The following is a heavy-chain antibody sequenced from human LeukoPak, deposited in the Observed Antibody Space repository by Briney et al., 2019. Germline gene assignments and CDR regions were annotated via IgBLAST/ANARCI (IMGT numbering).Heavy chain of an antibody. J-gene: IGHJ5*02. Sequence: ASVKVSCKTSGYTFTDYFMHWVRQAPGQGLEWMGRINPNSGGTNYAQKFQGRVTMTRDTSISTAYMELSRLRFDDTAVYYCARDQAAIKASGWFDPWGQGTLVTVSS. D-gene: IGHD2-2*01. V-gene: IGHV1-2*06. CDR3: ARDQAAIKASGWFDP. CDR2: INPNSGGT. CDR1: GYTFTDYF.